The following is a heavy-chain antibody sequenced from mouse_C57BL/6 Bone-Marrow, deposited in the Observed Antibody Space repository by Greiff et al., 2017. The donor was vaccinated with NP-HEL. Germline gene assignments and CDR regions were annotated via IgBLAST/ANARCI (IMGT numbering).Heavy chain of an antibody. Sequence: VQLQQSVAELVRPGASVKLSCTASGFNIKNTYMHWVKQRPEQGLEWIGRIDPANGNTKYAPKFQGKATITADTSSNTAYLQLSSLTSEDTAIYYCARCPIYDGYYVLSYFDDWGQGTTLTVSS. V-gene: IGHV14-3*01. D-gene: IGHD2-3*01. CDR3: ARCPIYDGYYVLSYFDD. CDR2: IDPANGNT. CDR1: GFNIKNTY. J-gene: IGHJ2*01.